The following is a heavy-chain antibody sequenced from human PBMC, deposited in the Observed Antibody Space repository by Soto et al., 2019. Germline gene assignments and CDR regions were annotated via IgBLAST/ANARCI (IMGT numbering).Heavy chain of an antibody. Sequence: ASVKVSCKASGYTFTSYGISWVRQAPGQGLEWMGWISAYNGNTNYAQKLQGRVTMTTDTSTSTAYMELRSLRSDDTAVYYSASFRGYSGYDYYYYYMDVWGKGTTVTVSS. CDR1: GYTFTSYG. CDR2: ISAYNGNT. V-gene: IGHV1-18*01. J-gene: IGHJ6*03. CDR3: ASFRGYSGYDYYYYYMDV. D-gene: IGHD5-12*01.